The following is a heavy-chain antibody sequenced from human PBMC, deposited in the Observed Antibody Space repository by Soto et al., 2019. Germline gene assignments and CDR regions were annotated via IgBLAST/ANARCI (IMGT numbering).Heavy chain of an antibody. CDR3: ASDARDSCTGGDCFYFDT. J-gene: IGHJ4*02. CDR1: GYTFNNYG. CDR2: ISTYNTNT. Sequence: QVQLVQSGGEVKKPGASVKVSCKASGYTFNNYGISWVRQAPGQGLEWLGWISTYNTNTNSAPRLQGRLTMTTDTSTSTAYMELRSLTSDDTAVYFCASDARDSCTGGDCFYFDTWGQGTLVTVSS. D-gene: IGHD2-21*02. V-gene: IGHV1-18*04.